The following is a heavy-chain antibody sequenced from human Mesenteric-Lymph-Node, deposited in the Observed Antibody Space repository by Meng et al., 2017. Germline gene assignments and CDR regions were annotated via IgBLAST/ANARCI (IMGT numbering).Heavy chain of an antibody. CDR3: AREMGVNYGDYVRGAFDI. CDR2: ISYDGSNK. J-gene: IGHJ3*02. Sequence: GESLKISCAASGFTFSSYAMHWVRQAPGKGLEWVAIISYDGSNKYYADSVKGRFTISRDNSKNTLYLQMNSLRAEDTAVYYCAREMGVNYGDYVRGAFDIWGQGTMVTVSS. CDR1: GFTFSSYA. D-gene: IGHD4-17*01. V-gene: IGHV3-30*01.